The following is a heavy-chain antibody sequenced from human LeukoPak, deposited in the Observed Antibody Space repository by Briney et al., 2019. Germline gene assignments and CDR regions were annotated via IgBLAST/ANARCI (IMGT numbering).Heavy chain of an antibody. CDR2: IFYTGST. J-gene: IGHJ3*02. CDR1: GGSISSYY. Sequence: SETLSLTCAVSGGSISSYYWSWIRQPPGKGLEWIGYIFYTGSTNYNLPPKSRAAISVDTSKNQISLKLSSVTAADTAVYYCARDLPNDAFDIWGQGTMVTVSS. CDR3: ARDLPNDAFDI. V-gene: IGHV4-59*01.